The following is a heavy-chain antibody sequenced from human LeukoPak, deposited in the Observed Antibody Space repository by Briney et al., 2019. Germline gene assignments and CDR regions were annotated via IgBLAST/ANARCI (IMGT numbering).Heavy chain of an antibody. D-gene: IGHD3-10*01. Sequence: ASVKVSCKASGYTFTSYGISWVRQAPGQGLEWMGWISAYNGNTNYAQKLQGRVTTTTDTSTSTAYMELRSLRSDDTAVYYCAREKGAVLLWFGELRNYYGMDVWGQGTTVTVSS. J-gene: IGHJ6*02. CDR1: GYTFTSYG. CDR3: AREKGAVLLWFGELRNYYGMDV. V-gene: IGHV1-18*01. CDR2: ISAYNGNT.